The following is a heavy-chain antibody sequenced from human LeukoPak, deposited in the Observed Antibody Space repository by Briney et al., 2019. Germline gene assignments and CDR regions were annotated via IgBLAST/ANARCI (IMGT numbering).Heavy chain of an antibody. CDR2: IWYDGSNK. J-gene: IGHJ4*02. D-gene: IGHD2-15*01. Sequence: GGSLRLSCAASGFTFSSYGMHWVRQAPGKGLEWVAVIWYDGSNKYYADSVKGRFTISRDNSKNTLYLQMNSLRAEDTAVYYCARDAGYCSGGSCYPGQFDYWRQGTLVTVSS. CDR3: ARDAGYCSGGSCYPGQFDY. CDR1: GFTFSSYG. V-gene: IGHV3-33*01.